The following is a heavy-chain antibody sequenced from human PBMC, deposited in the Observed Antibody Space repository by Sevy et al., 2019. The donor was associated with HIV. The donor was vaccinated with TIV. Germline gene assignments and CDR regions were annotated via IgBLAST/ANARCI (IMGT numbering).Heavy chain of an antibody. V-gene: IGHV3-23*01. CDR3: AKRVSGALAALDI. D-gene: IGHD3-10*01. Sequence: GGSLRLSCAASGFTFRNYVMNWVRQPPGKGLEWVSVISDGGGTTYYADFVKGRFTISRDDSKSTMYLQMNSLRVEDTVVYFCAKRVSGALAALDIWGQGTMVTVSS. CDR1: GFTFRNYV. CDR2: ISDGGGTT. J-gene: IGHJ3*02.